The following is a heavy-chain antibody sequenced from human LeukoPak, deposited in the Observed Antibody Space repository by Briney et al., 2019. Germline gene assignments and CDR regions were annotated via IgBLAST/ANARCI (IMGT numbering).Heavy chain of an antibody. Sequence: ASVKVSCKASGYTFTSYGISWVRQAPGQGLEWMGWISAYNGNTNYAQKLQGRVTMTTDTSTSTAYMELRSLRSDDTAVYYCATVSDDFWGGENWFDPWGQGTLVTVSS. CDR1: GYTFTSYG. CDR2: ISAYNGNT. D-gene: IGHD3-3*01. V-gene: IGHV1-18*01. J-gene: IGHJ5*02. CDR3: ATVSDDFWGGENWFDP.